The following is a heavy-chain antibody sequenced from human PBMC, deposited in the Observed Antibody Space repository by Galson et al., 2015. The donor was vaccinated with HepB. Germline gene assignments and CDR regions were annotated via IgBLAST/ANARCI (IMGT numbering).Heavy chain of an antibody. V-gene: IGHV3-7*01. D-gene: IGHD3-22*01. J-gene: IGHJ4*02. CDR1: GFTFSSYW. Sequence: SLRLSCAASGFTFSSYWMSWVRQAPGKGLEWVANIKQDGSDKYYVDSVKGRFTVSRDNAKNSLYLQMNSLRAEDTAVYYCARATYYHDSSGYCGFDYWGQGTPVTVSS. CDR2: IKQDGSDK. CDR3: ARATYYHDSSGYCGFDY.